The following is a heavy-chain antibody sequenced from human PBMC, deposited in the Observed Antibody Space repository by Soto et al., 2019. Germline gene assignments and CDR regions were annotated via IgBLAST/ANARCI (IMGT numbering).Heavy chain of an antibody. J-gene: IGHJ4*02. V-gene: IGHV3-21*01. Sequence: PGESLKISCAASGFTFSSYSMNWVRQAPGKGLEWVSSISSSSSYIYYADSVKGRFTISTDNAKNSLYLQMNSLRAEDTAVYYCARAYSSGWKDYWGQGTLVTVSS. CDR3: ARAYSSGWKDY. CDR1: GFTFSSYS. D-gene: IGHD6-19*01. CDR2: ISSSSSYI.